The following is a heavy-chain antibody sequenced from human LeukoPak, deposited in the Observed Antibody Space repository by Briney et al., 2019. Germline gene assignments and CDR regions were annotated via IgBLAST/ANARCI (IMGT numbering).Heavy chain of an antibody. D-gene: IGHD3-10*01. J-gene: IGHJ5*02. CDR3: AREVLWFGEPYNWFDP. V-gene: IGHV4-30-2*01. CDR2: IYHSGST. Sequence: PSQTLSLNCAVSGGSISSGGYSWSWIRQPPGKGLEWIGYIYHSGSTYYNPSLKSRVTISVDRSKNQFSLKLSSVTAADTAVYYCAREVLWFGEPYNWFDPWGQGTLVTVSS. CDR1: GGSISSGGYS.